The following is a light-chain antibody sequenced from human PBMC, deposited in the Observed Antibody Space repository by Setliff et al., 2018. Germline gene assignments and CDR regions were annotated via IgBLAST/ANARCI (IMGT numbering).Light chain of an antibody. J-gene: IGLJ1*01. CDR2: DVS. Sequence: QSVLTQPASVSGSPGQSITISCTGTSSDVGGYNYVSWYQQHPDKAPKPMIFDVSNRPSGVSNRFSGSKSGNTASLTISGLQAEDEADYYCSSYTSSSTQVFGTGTKVTVL. V-gene: IGLV2-14*03. CDR3: SSYTSSSTQV. CDR1: SSDVGGYNY.